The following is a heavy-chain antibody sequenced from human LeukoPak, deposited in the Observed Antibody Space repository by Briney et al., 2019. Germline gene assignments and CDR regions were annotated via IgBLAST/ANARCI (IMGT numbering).Heavy chain of an antibody. CDR3: ARSPPYYGSGSYDR. V-gene: IGHV4-30-4*01. Sequence: SETLSLTCTVSGGSISSFYWSWIRQPPGKGLEWIGYIYYSGSTYYNPSLKSRVTISVDTSKNQFSLKLSSVTAADTAVYYCARSPPYYGSGSYDRWGQGTLVTVSS. D-gene: IGHD3-10*01. CDR1: GGSISSFY. CDR2: IYYSGST. J-gene: IGHJ4*02.